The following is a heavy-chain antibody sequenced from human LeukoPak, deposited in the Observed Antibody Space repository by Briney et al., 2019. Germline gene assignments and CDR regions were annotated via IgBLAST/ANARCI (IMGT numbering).Heavy chain of an antibody. D-gene: IGHD6-19*01. CDR1: GFTFSSYA. CDR3: ARDLGSGGTYYYYGMDV. J-gene: IGHJ6*02. V-gene: IGHV3-30-3*01. CDR2: ISYDGSNK. Sequence: GGSLRLSCAASGFTFSSYAMHWVRQAPGKGVEWVAVISYDGSNKYYADSVKRRFTISRDNSKNTLYLQMNSLRAEDTAVYYCARDLGSGGTYYYYGMDVWGQGTTVTVSS.